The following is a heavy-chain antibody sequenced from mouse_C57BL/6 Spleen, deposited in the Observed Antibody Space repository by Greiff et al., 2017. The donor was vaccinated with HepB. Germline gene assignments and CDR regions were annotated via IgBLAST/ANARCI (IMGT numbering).Heavy chain of an antibody. J-gene: IGHJ4*01. CDR2: IRSKSNNYAT. V-gene: IGHV10-1*01. CDR3: VRQSSMDY. Sequence: EVMLVESGGGLVQPKGSLKLSCAASGFSFNTYAMNWVRQAPGKGLEWVARIRSKSNNYATYYADSVKDRFTISSDDSERMLYLQMNNVKTEDTAMYYCVRQSSMDYWGQGTSVTVSS. CDR1: GFSFNTYA.